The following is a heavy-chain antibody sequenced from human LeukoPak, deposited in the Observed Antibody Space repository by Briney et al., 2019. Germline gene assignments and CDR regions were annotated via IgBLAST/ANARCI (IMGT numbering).Heavy chain of an antibody. V-gene: IGHV3-30*18. Sequence: GGSLRPSCAASGFTFSSYSMQWVRQTPGKGLEWVGIMSNSGENTFYGEAVKGQFTISRDNSQNTLYLQMNSLRPEDTAVYYCAKGGASVTRYVDYWGQGTLVTVSS. CDR1: GFTFSSYS. D-gene: IGHD4-17*01. CDR2: MSNSGENT. J-gene: IGHJ4*02. CDR3: AKGGASVTRYVDY.